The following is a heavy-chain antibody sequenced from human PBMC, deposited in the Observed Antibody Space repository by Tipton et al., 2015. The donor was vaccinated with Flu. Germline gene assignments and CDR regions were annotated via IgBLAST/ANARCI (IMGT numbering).Heavy chain of an antibody. CDR2: LHHTGNT. CDR1: GYPIASDYF. CDR3: AKSYYGSGILPYDY. Sequence: TLSLTCSVSGYPIASDYFWGWIRQSPGKGLEWIGNLHHTGNTYYNPSLRSRVTILVDRSKNQFSLKLSSVTAADTAVYYCAKSYYGSGILPYDYWGQGALVTVSS. J-gene: IGHJ4*02. V-gene: IGHV4-38-2*01. D-gene: IGHD3-10*01.